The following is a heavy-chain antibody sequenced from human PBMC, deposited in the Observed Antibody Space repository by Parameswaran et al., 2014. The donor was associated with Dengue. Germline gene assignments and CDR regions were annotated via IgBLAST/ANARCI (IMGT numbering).Heavy chain of an antibody. J-gene: IGHJ4*02. CDR2: MNPNSGNT. D-gene: IGHD6-19*01. CDR3: AILPISRAVAGPGEKRNHHDY. Sequence: WVRQAPGQGLEWMGWMNPNSGNTGYAQKFQGRVTMTRNTSISTAYMELSSLRSEDTAVYYCAILPISRAVAGPGEKRNHHDYWGQGTLVTVSS. V-gene: IGHV1-8*01.